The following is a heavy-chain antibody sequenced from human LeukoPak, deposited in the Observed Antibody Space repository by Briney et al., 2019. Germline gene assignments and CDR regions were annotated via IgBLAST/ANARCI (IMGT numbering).Heavy chain of an antibody. J-gene: IGHJ6*02. CDR2: IYTSGST. Sequence: SETLSLTCTVSGGSISSYYWSWIRQPPGKGLEWIGYIYTSGSTNYNPSLKSRVTISVDTSKNQFSLKLSSVTAADTAVYYCARAYGDQTWYYGMDVWGQGTTVTVSS. CDR1: GGSISSYY. CDR3: ARAYGDQTWYYGMDV. V-gene: IGHV4-4*09. D-gene: IGHD4-17*01.